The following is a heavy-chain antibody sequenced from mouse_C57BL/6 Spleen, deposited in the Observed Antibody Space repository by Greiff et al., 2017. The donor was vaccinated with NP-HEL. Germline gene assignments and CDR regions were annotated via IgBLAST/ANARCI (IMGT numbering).Heavy chain of an antibody. J-gene: IGHJ3*01. CDR3: AREGAAQAKEFAY. V-gene: IGHV1-19*01. CDR2: INPYNGGT. D-gene: IGHD3-2*02. CDR1: GYTFTDYY. Sequence: EVQLQQSGPVLVKPGASVKMSCKASGYTFTDYYMNWVKQSHGKSLEWIGVINPYNGGTSYNQKFKGKATLTVDKSSSTAYMELNSLTSEDSAVYYCAREGAAQAKEFAYWGQGTLVTVSA.